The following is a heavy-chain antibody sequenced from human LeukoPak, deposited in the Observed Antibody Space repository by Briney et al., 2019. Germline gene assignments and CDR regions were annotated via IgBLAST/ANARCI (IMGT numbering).Heavy chain of an antibody. J-gene: IGHJ4*02. D-gene: IGHD6-13*01. Sequence: GGSLRLSCAASGFTFDDYGMSWVRQAPGKGLERVSDINWNGGSIGYADSVKGRFTISRDNGKNSLYLQMNSLRAEDTALYYCARSGAAGDFDYWGQGTLVTVSS. CDR2: INWNGGSI. CDR1: GFTFDDYG. CDR3: ARSGAAGDFDY. V-gene: IGHV3-20*04.